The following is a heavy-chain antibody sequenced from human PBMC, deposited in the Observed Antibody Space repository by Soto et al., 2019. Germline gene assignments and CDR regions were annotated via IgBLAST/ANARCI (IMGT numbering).Heavy chain of an antibody. V-gene: IGHV3-23*01. CDR3: AKNRGSYNTMPDS. Sequence: EVQLLESGGTLLQPGASLRVSCAASGFTFSTYAMTWVRQAPGKGLEWVSAISGSGGGTYYAESVKGRFTISRDNSKNTVYLQMNSLRGEDTAVYYCAKNRGSYNTMPDSWGQGTLVTVSS. CDR2: ISGSGGGT. D-gene: IGHD3-3*01. J-gene: IGHJ4*02. CDR1: GFTFSTYA.